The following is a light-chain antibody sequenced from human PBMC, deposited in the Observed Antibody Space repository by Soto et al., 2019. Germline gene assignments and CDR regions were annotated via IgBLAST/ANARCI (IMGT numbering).Light chain of an antibody. Sequence: EIVLTQSPATLSLSPGERATLSCRASQSVSSSYLAWYQQKPGQAPRLLIYGASSRATGIPDRFSGSGSGTDFTLTIGSLEPEDFAVYYCQQRNNWPLTFGGGTKVDIK. J-gene: IGKJ4*01. CDR1: QSVSSSY. CDR2: GAS. CDR3: QQRNNWPLT. V-gene: IGKV3D-20*02.